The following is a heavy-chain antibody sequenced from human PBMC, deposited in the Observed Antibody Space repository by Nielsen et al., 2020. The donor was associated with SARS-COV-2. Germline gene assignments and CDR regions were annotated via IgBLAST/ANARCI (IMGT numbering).Heavy chain of an antibody. CDR3: ARDDYVWGSYRYYKPGDY. Sequence: GESLKISCAASGFTFSSYEMNWVRQAPGKGLEWVANIKQDGSEKYYVDSVKGRFTISRDNAKNSLYLQMNSLRAEDTAVYYCARDDYVWGSYRYYKPGDYWGQGTLVTVSS. V-gene: IGHV3-7*01. D-gene: IGHD3-16*02. J-gene: IGHJ4*02. CDR1: GFTFSSYE. CDR2: IKQDGSEK.